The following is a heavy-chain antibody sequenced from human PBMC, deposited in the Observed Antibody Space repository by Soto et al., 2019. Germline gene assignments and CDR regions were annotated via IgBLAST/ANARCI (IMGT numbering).Heavy chain of an antibody. CDR3: AKGRGVTANYYYYGMDV. CDR2: ISYDGSNK. Sequence: GGSLRLSCAASGFTFSSYGMHWVRQAPGKGLEWVAVISYDGSNKYYADSVKGRFTISRDNSKNTLYLQMNSLRAEDTAVYYCAKGRGVTANYYYYGMDVWGQGTTVTVSS. CDR1: GFTFSSYG. J-gene: IGHJ6*02. V-gene: IGHV3-30*18. D-gene: IGHD2-21*02.